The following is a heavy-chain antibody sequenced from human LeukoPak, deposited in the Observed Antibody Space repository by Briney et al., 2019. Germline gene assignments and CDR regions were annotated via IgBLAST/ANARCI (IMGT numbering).Heavy chain of an antibody. J-gene: IGHJ6*02. CDR3: ARGRLGALNNQSKYRISRYYGMDV. CDR1: GFTFSSYG. Sequence: PGGSLRLSCAASGFTFSSYGMHWVRQAPGKGLEWVAVIPYGGSNKYYADSVKGRFTISRDNSKNTLYLQMNSLRAEDTAVYYCARGRLGALNNQSKYRISRYYGMDVWGQGTTVTVSS. D-gene: IGHD2/OR15-2a*01. CDR2: IPYGGSNK. V-gene: IGHV3-30*03.